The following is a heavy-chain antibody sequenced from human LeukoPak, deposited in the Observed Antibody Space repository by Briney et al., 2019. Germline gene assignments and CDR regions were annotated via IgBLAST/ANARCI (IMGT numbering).Heavy chain of an antibody. Sequence: KSGGSLRLSCAASGFTFSNAWMSWVRQAPGKGLEWVGRIRSKTDGGTTDYAAPVKGRFTISRDDSKSTLFLQMDSLKTEDTAVYYCTTSYCGGDCYYYEGYWGQGTLVTVSS. CDR3: TTSYCGGDCYYYEGY. J-gene: IGHJ4*02. V-gene: IGHV3-15*01. CDR2: IRSKTDGGTT. D-gene: IGHD2-21*02. CDR1: GFTFSNAW.